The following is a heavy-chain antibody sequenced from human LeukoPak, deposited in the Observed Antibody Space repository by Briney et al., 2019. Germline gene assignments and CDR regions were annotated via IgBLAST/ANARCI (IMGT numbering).Heavy chain of an antibody. CDR1: GFTFSSYA. D-gene: IGHD1-14*01. CDR2: ISYDGSNK. Sequence: GGSLRLSCAASGFTFSSYAMHWVRQAPGKGLEWVAVISYDGSNKYYADSVKGRFTISRDNSKNTLYLQMNSLRAEDTAVYYCAPEGDDWFDPWGQGTLVTVSS. CDR3: APEGDDWFDP. V-gene: IGHV3-30*04. J-gene: IGHJ5*02.